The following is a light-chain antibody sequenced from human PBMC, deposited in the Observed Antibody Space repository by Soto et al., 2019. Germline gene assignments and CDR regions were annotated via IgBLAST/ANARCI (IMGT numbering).Light chain of an antibody. J-gene: IGKJ5*01. CDR3: QQRSSWIT. CDR1: QSVSTY. CDR2: DAS. V-gene: IGKV3-11*01. Sequence: EVVLTHSPATLSLSRWERATLSCRASQSVSTYLAWYQQKPGQAPRLLIYDASNRATVIPARFSGSGSATDFTLTISSLEPEDFAVYYCQQRSSWITFGQGTRLEIK.